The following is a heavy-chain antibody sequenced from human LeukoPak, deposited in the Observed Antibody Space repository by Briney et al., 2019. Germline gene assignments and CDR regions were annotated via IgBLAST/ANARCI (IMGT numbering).Heavy chain of an antibody. J-gene: IGHJ4*02. CDR1: GFTFSSYG. CDR3: AKDLDLLLWFGELLSPTGPDY. D-gene: IGHD3-10*01. CDR2: ISYYGSNK. Sequence: QPGGSLRLSCAASGFTFSSYGMHWVRQAPGKGLEWVAVISYYGSNKYYADSVKGRFTISRDNSKNTLYLQMNSLRAEDTAVYYCAKDLDLLLWFGELLSPTGPDYWGQGTLVTVSS. V-gene: IGHV3-30*18.